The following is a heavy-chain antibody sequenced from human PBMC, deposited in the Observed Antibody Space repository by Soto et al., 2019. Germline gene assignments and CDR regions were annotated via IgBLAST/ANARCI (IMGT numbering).Heavy chain of an antibody. CDR3: ARRRVGANYYYYGMDV. V-gene: IGHV5-10-1*01. J-gene: IGHJ6*02. D-gene: IGHD1-26*01. CDR1: GYSFTSYW. Sequence: GESLKISCKVSGYSFTSYWISWLRQMPGKGLEWMGRIDPSDSYTNYSPSFQGHVTISADKSISTAYLQWSSLKASDTAMYYCARRRVGANYYYYGMDVWGQGTTVTVSS. CDR2: IDPSDSYT.